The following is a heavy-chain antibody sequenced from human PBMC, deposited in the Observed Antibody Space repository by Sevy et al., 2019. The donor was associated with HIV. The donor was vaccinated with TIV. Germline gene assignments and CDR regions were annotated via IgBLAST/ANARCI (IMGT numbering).Heavy chain of an antibody. V-gene: IGHV1-2*02. CDR2: INPDSGGP. CDR1: RYTFTGYY. J-gene: IGHJ4*02. CDR3: VRDDRDGYFEY. Sequence: ASVKVSCKASRYTFTGYYMHWMRQAPGQGLEWMGWINPDSGGPIYAPKFRGRVTLTRDTSISTAYMDLSRLKSDDTAVYYCVRDDRDGYFEYWGQGTLVTVSS.